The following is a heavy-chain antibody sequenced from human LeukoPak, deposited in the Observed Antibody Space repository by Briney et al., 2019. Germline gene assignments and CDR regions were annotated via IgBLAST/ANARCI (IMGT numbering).Heavy chain of an antibody. D-gene: IGHD1-26*01. V-gene: IGHV1-46*01. CDR3: ARDGHKYSVCDIDAFDI. Sequence: ASVKVSCKASGYTFTSYSMHWVRQAPGQGLEWMGVINPSGGSTSFAQKFQGRVTMTRDTSTSTVYIELSGLRSEDTAVYYCARDGHKYSVCDIDAFDIGGQGTMVTVSS. CDR1: GYTFTSYS. CDR2: INPSGGST. J-gene: IGHJ3*02.